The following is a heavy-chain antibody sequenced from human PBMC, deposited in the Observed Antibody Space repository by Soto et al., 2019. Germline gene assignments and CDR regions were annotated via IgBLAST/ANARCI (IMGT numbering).Heavy chain of an antibody. CDR3: AKDYAYFAN. J-gene: IGHJ4*02. Sequence: GGSLRLSCAVSGFTFGSHSMTWVRQAPGKGLEWVSALDGNGISKYYADSVKGRFTISRDNSKNTLYLRMNSLGPEDTAVYFCAKDYAYFANWGPGTLVTVSS. D-gene: IGHD3-16*01. CDR1: GFTFGSHS. V-gene: IGHV3-23*01. CDR2: LDGNGISK.